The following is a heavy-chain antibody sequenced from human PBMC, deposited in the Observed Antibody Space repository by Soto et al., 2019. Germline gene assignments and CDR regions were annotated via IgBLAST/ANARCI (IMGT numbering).Heavy chain of an antibody. J-gene: IGHJ4*02. CDR2: ISYDGSNK. V-gene: IGHV3-30-3*01. CDR1: GFTFSSYA. D-gene: IGHD2-21*02. Sequence: QVQLVESGGGVVQPGRSLRLSCAASGFTFSSYAMHWVRQAPGKGLEWGAVISYDGSNKYYADSVKGRFTITRDNSTNSLYLEMNSLRADDTAVYYCARAGGCGGDCYSHYFDYWGQGTLVTVSS. CDR3: ARAGGCGGDCYSHYFDY.